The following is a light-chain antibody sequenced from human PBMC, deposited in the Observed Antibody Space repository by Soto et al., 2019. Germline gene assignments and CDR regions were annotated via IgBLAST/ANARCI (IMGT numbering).Light chain of an antibody. CDR3: TSYTSDSTYV. CDR2: DVS. Sequence: QSVLTQPASVFGPPGQSITISCTGTSTDVGRYNYVSWYQQHPGKAPKLMVYDVSNRPSWVSNRFSGSKSGITASLTISGLQAEDEADYYCTSYTSDSTYVFGTGTKVTVL. J-gene: IGLJ1*01. V-gene: IGLV2-14*01. CDR1: STDVGRYNY.